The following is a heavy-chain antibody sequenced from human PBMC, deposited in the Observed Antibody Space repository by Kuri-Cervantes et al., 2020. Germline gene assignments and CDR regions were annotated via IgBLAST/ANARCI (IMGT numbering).Heavy chain of an antibody. D-gene: IGHD3-10*01. V-gene: IGHV1-8*01. J-gene: IGHJ6*02. Sequence: ASVKVSCKASGYTFTSYDINWVRQATGQGLEWMGWMNPNSGNTGYAQKFQGRVTMTRNTSISTAYMELSSLRSEDTAVYYCAREGKVVTMVRGVYYYYGMGVWGQGTTVTVSS. CDR2: MNPNSGNT. CDR3: AREGKVVTMVRGVYYYYGMGV. CDR1: GYTFTSYD.